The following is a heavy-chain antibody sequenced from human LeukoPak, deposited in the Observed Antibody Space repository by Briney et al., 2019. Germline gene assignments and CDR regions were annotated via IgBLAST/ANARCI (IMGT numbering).Heavy chain of an antibody. J-gene: IGHJ4*02. V-gene: IGHV3-15*01. D-gene: IGHD3-22*01. CDR1: GFTFRDAW. CDR3: TTYLFDSSGYVLSDY. Sequence: PGGSLRLSCAASGFTFRDAWMTWVRQAPGKGLEWVGRIRSKTDGGTTDYAVSVQGRFTISRDDSKNTLYLQMSSLKTEDTAVYYCTTYLFDSSGYVLSDYWGQGTLVTVSS. CDR2: IRSKTDGGTT.